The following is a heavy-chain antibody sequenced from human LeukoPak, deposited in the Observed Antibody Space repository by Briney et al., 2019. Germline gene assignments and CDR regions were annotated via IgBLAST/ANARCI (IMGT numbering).Heavy chain of an antibody. V-gene: IGHV3-23*01. D-gene: IGHD3-22*01. J-gene: IGHJ3*02. CDR3: ARERERAAYYYDSSGYPWDAFDI. Sequence: PGGSLRLSCAASGFTFSSYAMSWVRQAPGKGLEWVSAISGSGGSTYYADSVKGRFTISRDNSKNTLYLQMNSLRAEDTAVYYCARERERAAYYYDSSGYPWDAFDIWGQGTMVTVSS. CDR1: GFTFSSYA. CDR2: ISGSGGST.